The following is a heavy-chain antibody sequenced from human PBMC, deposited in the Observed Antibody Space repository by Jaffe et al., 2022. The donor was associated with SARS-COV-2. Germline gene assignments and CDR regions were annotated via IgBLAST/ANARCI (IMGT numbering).Heavy chain of an antibody. J-gene: IGHJ6*02. CDR1: GFTFSSYA. Sequence: EVQLLESGGGLVQPGGSLRLSCAASGFTFSSYAMSWVRQAPGKGLEWVSAISGSGGSTYYADSVKGRFTISRDNSKNTLYLQMNSLRAEDTAVYYCAKDRSQSWQQLVVYYYYGMDVWGQGTTVTVSS. CDR3: AKDRSQSWQQLVVYYYYGMDV. D-gene: IGHD6-13*01. V-gene: IGHV3-23*01. CDR2: ISGSGGST.